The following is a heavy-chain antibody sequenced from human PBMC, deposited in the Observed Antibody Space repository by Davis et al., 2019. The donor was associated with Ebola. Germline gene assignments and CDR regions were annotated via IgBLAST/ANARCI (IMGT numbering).Heavy chain of an antibody. D-gene: IGHD1-7*01. CDR2: MAIDGSDVK. J-gene: IGHJ3*02. V-gene: IGHV3-30*03. CDR1: GFTFSSYG. CDR3: AREGELMTSDPGGAFDI. Sequence: PGGSLRLSCAASGFTFSSYGMHWVRQAPGKGLEWVAVMAIDGSDVKQYTDSVKGRFTISRDNSKNTLYLQMNSLRAEDTAVYYCAREGELMTSDPGGAFDIWGQGTMVTVSS.